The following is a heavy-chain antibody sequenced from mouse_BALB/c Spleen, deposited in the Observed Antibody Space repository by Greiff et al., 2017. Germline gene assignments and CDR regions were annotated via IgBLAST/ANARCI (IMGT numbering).Heavy chain of an antibody. CDR3: ASSPPYYGGAMDY. J-gene: IGHJ4*01. Sequence: VQLQQSGAELARPGASVKMSCKASGYTFTSYTMHWVKQRPGQGLEWIGYINPSSGYTNYNQKFKDKATLTADKSSSTAYMQLSSLTSEDSAVYYCASSPPYYGGAMDYWGQGTSVTVSS. CDR1: GYTFTSYT. CDR2: INPSSGYT. V-gene: IGHV1-4*01. D-gene: IGHD2-10*01.